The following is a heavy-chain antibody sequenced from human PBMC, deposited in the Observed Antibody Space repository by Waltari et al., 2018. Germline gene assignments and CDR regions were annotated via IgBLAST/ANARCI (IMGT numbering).Heavy chain of an antibody. D-gene: IGHD3-3*01. Sequence: EVQLLESGGGLVQPGGSLRLSCAASGFTFSSYAMSWVRQAPGKGLEWVSAISGSGGSTYYADSVKGRFTIPRDNSKNTLYLQMNSLRAEDTAVYYCAKGGYYDFWSGMAFDYWGQGTLVTVSS. V-gene: IGHV3-23*01. J-gene: IGHJ4*02. CDR1: GFTFSSYA. CDR3: AKGGYYDFWSGMAFDY. CDR2: ISGSGGST.